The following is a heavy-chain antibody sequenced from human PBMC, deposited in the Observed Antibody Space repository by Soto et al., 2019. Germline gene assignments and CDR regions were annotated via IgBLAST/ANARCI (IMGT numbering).Heavy chain of an antibody. V-gene: IGHV3-23*01. Sequence: EVQLLESGGGLVQPGGSLRLSCAASGFTFNNYAMSWVCQAPGKGLEWVSAISGSGANRYYADSVKGRFTFSRDNSKNTLYLQMDSLRAEDTAVYYCAKASIVVIPAGSPWYFYLWGRGTLVTVSS. J-gene: IGHJ2*01. CDR2: ISGSGANR. CDR3: AKASIVVIPAGSPWYFYL. D-gene: IGHD2-2*01. CDR1: GFTFNNYA.